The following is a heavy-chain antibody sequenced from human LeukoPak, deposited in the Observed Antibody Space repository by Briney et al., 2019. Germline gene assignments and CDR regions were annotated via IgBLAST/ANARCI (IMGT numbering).Heavy chain of an antibody. CDR3: ARSYITMIVVVTYFDY. Sequence: GGSLRLSCAASGFTFSSYAMHWVRQAPGKGLEWVAVISYDGSNEYYADSVKGRFTISRDNSKNTLYLQMNSLRAEDTAVYYCARSYITMIVVVTYFDYWGQGTLVTVSS. CDR2: ISYDGSNE. D-gene: IGHD3-22*01. CDR1: GFTFSSYA. V-gene: IGHV3-30-3*01. J-gene: IGHJ4*02.